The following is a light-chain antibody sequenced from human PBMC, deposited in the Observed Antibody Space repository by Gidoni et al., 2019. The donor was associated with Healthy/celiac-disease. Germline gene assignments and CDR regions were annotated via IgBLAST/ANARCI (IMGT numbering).Light chain of an antibody. CDR2: GAS. J-gene: IGKJ1*01. Sequence: IALTQSPGTLSLSPWERATLSCRARQSVSSSYLAWYQQKPGQAPRRLIYGASSRATGIPDRFSGSGSGTDFTLTISRLEPEDVAVYYCQQYGSSPKTFGQGTKVEIK. CDR1: QSVSSSY. V-gene: IGKV3-20*01. CDR3: QQYGSSPKT.